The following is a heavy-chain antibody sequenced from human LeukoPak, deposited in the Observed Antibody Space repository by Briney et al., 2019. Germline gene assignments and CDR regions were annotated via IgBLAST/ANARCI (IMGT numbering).Heavy chain of an antibody. J-gene: IGHJ1*01. CDR2: IYYSGST. CDR3: ARGFPDKVWGNSRPTAGYFQH. V-gene: IGHV4-59*12. Sequence: SETLSLTCTVSGGSISSYYWSWIRQPPGKGLEWMGYIYYSGSTNYNPSLKRRVTLSVDKSKNQFSLKLSSVTAADTAVYYCARGFPDKVWGNSRPTAGYFQHWGRGTLVTVSS. D-gene: IGHD3-16*02. CDR1: GGSISSYY.